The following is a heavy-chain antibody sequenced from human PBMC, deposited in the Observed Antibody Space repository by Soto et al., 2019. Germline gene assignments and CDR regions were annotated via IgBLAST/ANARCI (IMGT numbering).Heavy chain of an antibody. V-gene: IGHV1-8*01. Sequence: ASVKVSCKASGYTFTSYDINWVRQATGQGLEWLGWMNPNSDNTGYAQKFQGRNTLTRSTSTSTAYMELTSLRSEDTAVYYCARGINWGQGTMVTVSS. CDR3: ARGIN. J-gene: IGHJ3*01. CDR2: MNPNSDNT. CDR1: GYTFTSYD.